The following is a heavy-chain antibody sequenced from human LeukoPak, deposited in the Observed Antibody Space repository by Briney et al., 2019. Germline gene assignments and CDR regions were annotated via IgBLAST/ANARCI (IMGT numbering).Heavy chain of an antibody. CDR2: IYYSGSA. CDR1: GGSISDYS. V-gene: IGHV4-59*01. J-gene: IGHJ5*02. Sequence: SETLSLTCTVSGGSISDYSWSWIRQPPGKGLEWIGNIYYSGSANHNPSLKSRVTISRDTSKNQFSLKLTSVTTADTAVYYCARGRVRRWFDPWGQGTLVTVSS. CDR3: ARGRVRRWFDP.